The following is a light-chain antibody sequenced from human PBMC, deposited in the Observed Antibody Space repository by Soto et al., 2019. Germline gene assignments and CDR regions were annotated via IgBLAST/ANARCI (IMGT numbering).Light chain of an antibody. Sequence: QSALTQPPSASGSPGQSVTISCTGTSSDIGVYDFVSWYQQHPGKAPKVIIYQVNKRPSGVPDRFSGSKSGNTASLTVSGLRSEDEADYFCSSFAGSYSPYVFGTGTKVTVL. V-gene: IGLV2-8*01. CDR1: SSDIGVYDF. CDR2: QVN. J-gene: IGLJ1*01. CDR3: SSFAGSYSPYV.